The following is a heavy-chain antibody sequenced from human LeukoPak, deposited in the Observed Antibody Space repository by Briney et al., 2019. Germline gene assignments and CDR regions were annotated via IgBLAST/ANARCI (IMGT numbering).Heavy chain of an antibody. J-gene: IGHJ4*02. CDR3: ARGGNLEN. V-gene: IGHV3-7*01. Sequence: GGSLRLSCAASGFTLNRYWMSWVRQAPGKGLEWVANINVDGGERHYVASVKGRFTISRDNAKNSLYLQMNSLRAEDTAVYYCARGGNLENWGGGTLVTVSS. CDR2: INVDGGER. CDR1: GFTLNRYW. D-gene: IGHD1-14*01.